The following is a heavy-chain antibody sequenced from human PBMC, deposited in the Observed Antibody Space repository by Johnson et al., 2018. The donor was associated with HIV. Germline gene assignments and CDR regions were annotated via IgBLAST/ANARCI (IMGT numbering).Heavy chain of an antibody. Sequence: VQLVESGGGVVQPGRSLRLSCAASGFTFSSYAMHWVRQAPGKGLEWVSGISWNSGSIGYADSVKGRFTISRDNAKNSLYLQMNSLRAEDTALYYCAKVHSGQLVGYAFDIWGQGTMVTVSS. J-gene: IGHJ3*02. CDR3: AKVHSGQLVGYAFDI. CDR1: GFTFSSYA. V-gene: IGHV3-9*01. D-gene: IGHD1-26*01. CDR2: ISWNSGSI.